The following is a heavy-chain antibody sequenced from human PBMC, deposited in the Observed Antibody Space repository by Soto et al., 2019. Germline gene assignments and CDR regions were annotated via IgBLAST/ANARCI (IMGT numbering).Heavy chain of an antibody. CDR1: DGSIISHC. D-gene: IGHD7-27*01. CDR3: ARGPSGDKVDY. CDR2: IYYSGST. Sequence: SETLPLTCSVSDGSIISHCWRWIRQPPGKGLEWIGSIYYSGSTYSNPSLQSQVTISMDTSKNQFSLKLSSVTAADTAVYYCARGPSGDKVDYWGQGTLVTVSS. J-gene: IGHJ4*02. V-gene: IGHV4-59*08.